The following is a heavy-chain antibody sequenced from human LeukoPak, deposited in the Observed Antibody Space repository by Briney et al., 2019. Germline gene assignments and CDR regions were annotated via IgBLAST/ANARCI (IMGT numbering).Heavy chain of an antibody. CDR2: INPNSGGT. Sequence: GASVKVSCKASGYTFTGYYMHWVRQAPGQGLEWMGWINPNSGGTNYAQKFQGRVTMTRDTSISTAYMELSRLRSDDTAVYYCAREYSSGWYEDGYFDYWGQGTLVTVSS. D-gene: IGHD6-19*01. V-gene: IGHV1-2*02. CDR3: AREYSSGWYEDGYFDY. J-gene: IGHJ4*02. CDR1: GYTFTGYY.